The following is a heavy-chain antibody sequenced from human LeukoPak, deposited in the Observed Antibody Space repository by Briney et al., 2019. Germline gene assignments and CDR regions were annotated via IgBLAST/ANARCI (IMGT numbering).Heavy chain of an antibody. D-gene: IGHD3-10*01. CDR3: ADGVNYGYFY. CDR1: GFTFSNYA. V-gene: IGHV3-23*01. CDR2: ISGSGGST. Sequence: GSLRLSCAASGFTFSNYAMSWVRQAPGKGLEWGSAISGSGGSTYYADSVKGRFTISRDNSKNTLYPQMNSLRAEDTGVYYCADGVNYGYFYWGQGTLVTASS. J-gene: IGHJ4*02.